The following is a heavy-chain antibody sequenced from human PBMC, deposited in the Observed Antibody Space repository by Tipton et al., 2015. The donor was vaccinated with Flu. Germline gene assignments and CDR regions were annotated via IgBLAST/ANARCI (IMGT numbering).Heavy chain of an antibody. CDR3: ARDGVSGSYATFDY. CDR2: LGYSGDGT. Sequence: SLRLSCAASEFTFSSYDMSWVRHAPGKGLEWVSSLGYSGDGTTYADSVKGRFTISRDNSKNTLYLQMNSLRAEDTAVYYCARDGVSGSYATFDYWGQGTLVTVSS. CDR1: EFTFSSYD. J-gene: IGHJ4*02. D-gene: IGHD1-26*01. V-gene: IGHV3-23*01.